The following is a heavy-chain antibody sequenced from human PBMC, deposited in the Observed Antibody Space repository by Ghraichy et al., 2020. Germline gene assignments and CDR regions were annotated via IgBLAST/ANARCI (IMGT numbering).Heavy chain of an antibody. D-gene: IGHD3-3*01. CDR1: GGSISSYY. J-gene: IGHJ5*02. CDR3: ARASGGYDFWSGYYTGGAWFDP. CDR2: IYYSGST. Sequence: SETLSLTCTVSGGSISSYYWSWIRQPPGKGLEWIGYIYYSGSTNYNPSLKSRVTISVDTSKNQFSLKLSSVTAADTAVYYCARASGGYDFWSGYYTGGAWFDPWGQGTLVTVSS. V-gene: IGHV4-59*01.